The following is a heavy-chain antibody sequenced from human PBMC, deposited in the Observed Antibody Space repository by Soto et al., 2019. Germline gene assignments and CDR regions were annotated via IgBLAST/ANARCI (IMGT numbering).Heavy chain of an antibody. CDR2: VSPYDGDT. CDR1: VYTFTTYV. CDR3: AREHGGSYQADSFDP. J-gene: IGHJ5*02. Sequence: QVQLVQSGVEVKKPGASVKVSCKASVYTFTTYVISWVRQAPGQGLEWVGWVSPYDGDTNYADGLQGRVTMTTDTSTTTAYMELRSLRSDDTARYYCAREHGGSYQADSFDPWVKGTLVSVTS. V-gene: IGHV1-18*01. D-gene: IGHD1-26*01.